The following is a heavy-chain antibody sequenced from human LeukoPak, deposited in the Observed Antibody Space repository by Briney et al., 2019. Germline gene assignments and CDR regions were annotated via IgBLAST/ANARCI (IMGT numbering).Heavy chain of an antibody. CDR2: INPNSGGT. CDR1: GYTFTGYC. J-gene: IGHJ4*02. V-gene: IGHV1-2*02. D-gene: IGHD3-22*01. Sequence: ASVEVSCKASGYTFTGYCMHWVRQAPGQGLEWMGWINPNSGGTNYAQKFQGRVTMTRDTSISTAYMELSRLRSDDTAVYYCARDQRLDSSGYNADYCGQGTLVTVSS. CDR3: ARDQRLDSSGYNADY.